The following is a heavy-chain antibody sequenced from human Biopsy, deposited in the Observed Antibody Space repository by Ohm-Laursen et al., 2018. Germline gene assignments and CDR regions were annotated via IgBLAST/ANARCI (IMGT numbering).Heavy chain of an antibody. J-gene: IGHJ4*02. V-gene: IGHV1-18*01. CDR2: ISVKTGNT. Sequence: ASVKVSCKASGYTFTNYAINWVRQAPGQGLEWLGWISVKTGNTNYTQKLQGRVTMTTDTSTNTAYMELRSLRSDDTALYYCAREGTSVTFFGKISDYYFDFWGPGTVVTVSS. D-gene: IGHD3-3*01. CDR3: AREGTSVTFFGKISDYYFDF. CDR1: GYTFTNYA.